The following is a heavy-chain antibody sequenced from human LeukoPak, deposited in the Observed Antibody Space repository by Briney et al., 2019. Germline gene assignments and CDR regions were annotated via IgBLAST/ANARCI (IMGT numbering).Heavy chain of an antibody. Sequence: GASVKVSCKASGYTFNRYGISWVRQAPGQGLEWMGWIGSYNGNTNYAQKLQGRVTMTTDTSTSTAYMELRSLRSDDTAVYYCARVVGATFLDAFDIWGQGTMVTVSS. CDR3: ARVVGATFLDAFDI. D-gene: IGHD1-26*01. V-gene: IGHV1-18*01. CDR2: IGSYNGNT. J-gene: IGHJ3*02. CDR1: GYTFNRYG.